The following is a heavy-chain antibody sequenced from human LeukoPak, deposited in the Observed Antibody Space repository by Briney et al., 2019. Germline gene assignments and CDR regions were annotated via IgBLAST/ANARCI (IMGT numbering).Heavy chain of an antibody. Sequence: SETLSLTCTVSGDSISRGAYYWAWIRQHPGKGLEWIGYIYYGGSTYYNPSLKSRVTISVDTSNNQFSLSLRFVTAADTAVYYCARLGLDFGDYFWGQGTLVTVSS. CDR2: IYYGGST. D-gene: IGHD4-17*01. CDR1: GDSISRGAYY. V-gene: IGHV4-31*03. J-gene: IGHJ4*02. CDR3: ARLGLDFGDYF.